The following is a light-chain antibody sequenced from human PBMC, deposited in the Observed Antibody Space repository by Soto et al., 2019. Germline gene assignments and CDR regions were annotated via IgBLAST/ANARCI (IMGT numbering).Light chain of an antibody. Sequence: QLVLTQSSSASASLGSSVSLTCTLSSGHSSYIIAWHQQQPGKAPRYLMKLEGSGSYNKGSGVPDRFSGSCSGADRYLTISIIQLEDEADYYCEPSDINTYVFGTGTKLTVL. CDR2: LEGSGSY. CDR1: SGHSSYI. V-gene: IGLV4-60*01. CDR3: EPSDINTYV. J-gene: IGLJ1*01.